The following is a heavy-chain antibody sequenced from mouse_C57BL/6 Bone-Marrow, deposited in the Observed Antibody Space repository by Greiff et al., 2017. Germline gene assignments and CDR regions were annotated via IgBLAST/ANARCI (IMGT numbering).Heavy chain of an antibody. CDR1: GYSITSGYY. D-gene: IGHD1-1*01. V-gene: IGHV3-6*01. CDR2: ISYDGSN. J-gene: IGHJ3*01. Sequence: EVKLQESGPGLVKPSQSLSLTCSVTGYSITSGYYWNWIRQFPGNKLEWMGYISYDGSNNYNPSIKNRISITRDTSKNQFFLKLNSVTTEDTATYYCAYYYGSSPPFAYWGQGTLVTVSA. CDR3: AYYYGSSPPFAY.